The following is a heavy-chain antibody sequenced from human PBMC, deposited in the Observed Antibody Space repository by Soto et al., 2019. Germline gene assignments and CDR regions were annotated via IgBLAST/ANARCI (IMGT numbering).Heavy chain of an antibody. CDR2: TYYRSNWYS. J-gene: IGHJ4*02. D-gene: IGHD6-19*01. CDR1: GDSVSSTSTA. CDR3: ARGSYYSGWV. Sequence: QVQLQQSGPGLVQPSQTLSLTCAISGDSVSSTSTAWSWIRQSPSKGLEWLGRTYYRSNWYSDYAFSVESRITINPDTAKNQFSLQLKSVTPEDTAVYYCARGSYYSGWVWGQGTRGTVAS. V-gene: IGHV6-1*01.